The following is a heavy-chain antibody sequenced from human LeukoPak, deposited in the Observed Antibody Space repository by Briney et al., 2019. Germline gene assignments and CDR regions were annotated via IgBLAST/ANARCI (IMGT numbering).Heavy chain of an antibody. Sequence: PGGSLRLSCAASGFTFRSFAMNWVRQAPGKGLEWASTISNSDGNTYYADSVKGRFTISRDNSKNTLYLQMNSLRAEDTAVYYCARDYGFLGWLLYRWGQGTLVTVSS. J-gene: IGHJ4*02. CDR3: ARDYGFLGWLLYR. D-gene: IGHD3-3*01. CDR1: GFTFRSFA. V-gene: IGHV3-23*01. CDR2: ISNSDGNT.